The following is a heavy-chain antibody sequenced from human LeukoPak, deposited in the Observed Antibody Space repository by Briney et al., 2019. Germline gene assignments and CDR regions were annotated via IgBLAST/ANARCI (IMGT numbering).Heavy chain of an antibody. D-gene: IGHD3-10*01. V-gene: IGHV1-2*02. CDR3: ARGPRALLLWFGESRLNWFDP. Sequence: ASVKVSCKASGYTFTGYYMHWVRQAPGQGLEWMGWINPNSGGTNYAQKFQGRVTMTRNTSISTAYMELSSLRSEDTAVYYCARGPRALLLWFGESRLNWFDPWGQGTLVTVSS. CDR2: INPNSGGT. CDR1: GYTFTGYY. J-gene: IGHJ5*02.